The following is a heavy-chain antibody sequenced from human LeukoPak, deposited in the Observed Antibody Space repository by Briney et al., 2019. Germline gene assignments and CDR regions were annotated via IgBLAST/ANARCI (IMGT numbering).Heavy chain of an antibody. D-gene: IGHD3-22*01. J-gene: IGHJ4*02. CDR3: ARGTYYDSSGYYFFDY. CDR2: ISSNGGST. V-gene: IGHV3-64*01. Sequence: GGSLRLSCAASGFTFSSYAMHWVRQAPGKGLEYVSTISSNGGSTYYVNSVKGRFAISRDNSKNTLFLQMGSLRAEDMAVYYCARGTYYDSSGYYFFDYWGQGTLVTVSS. CDR1: GFTFSSYA.